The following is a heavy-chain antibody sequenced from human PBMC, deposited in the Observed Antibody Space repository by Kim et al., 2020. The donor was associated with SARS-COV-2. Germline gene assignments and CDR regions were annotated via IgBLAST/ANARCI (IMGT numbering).Heavy chain of an antibody. CDR2: ISYDGRNK. D-gene: IGHD6-19*01. CDR3: AREYSSGWSNSGHFDY. J-gene: IGHJ4*02. Sequence: GGSLRLSCAASGFTFSSYAMHWVRQAPGKGLEWVAVISYDGRNKYYADSVKGRFTISRDNSKKKLYLEMNSLRAEDTAVYYCAREYSSGWSNSGHFDYWGQGTLVTVSS. CDR1: GFTFSSYA. V-gene: IGHV3-30*04.